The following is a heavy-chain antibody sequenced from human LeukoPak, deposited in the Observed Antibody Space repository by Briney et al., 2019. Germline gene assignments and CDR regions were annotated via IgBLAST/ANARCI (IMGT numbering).Heavy chain of an antibody. CDR2: VNSDGSRT. D-gene: IGHD2-2*01. CDR1: GFTFSSYW. J-gene: IGHJ4*02. V-gene: IGHV3-74*01. CDR3: ARDQCSGPNCQVALDY. Sequence: GASLRVSCAASGFTFSSYWMHWVRQGPGKGLVWVSRVNSDGSRTSYADSVKGRFTVSRDNAKNTLYLQMNSLRAEDTAVYYCARDQCSGPNCQVALDYWGQGTLVTVSS.